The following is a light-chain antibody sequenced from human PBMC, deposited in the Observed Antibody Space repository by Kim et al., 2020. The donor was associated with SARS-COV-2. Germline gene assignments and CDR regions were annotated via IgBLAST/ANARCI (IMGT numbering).Light chain of an antibody. CDR2: GAS. Sequence: DIQMTQSPSSLSASLGDSVTITCRASQGISQNVAWFQQKPGQAPKSLIYGASTLQGGVPSRFRGAGSGRDFSLTINSLQADDFGIYFCQQYNSHPITFGRGTRLEIK. J-gene: IGKJ5*01. V-gene: IGKV1-16*01. CDR1: QGISQN. CDR3: QQYNSHPIT.